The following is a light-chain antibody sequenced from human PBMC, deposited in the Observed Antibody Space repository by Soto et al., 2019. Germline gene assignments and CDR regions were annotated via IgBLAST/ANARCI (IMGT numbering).Light chain of an antibody. V-gene: IGKV3D-15*01. Sequence: ELVLTQSPATLSVSPGERATLSCRASQSVNNNLAWYQQKPGQPPRLLIYGASTRATDIPARFSGSGSGTEFTLTISNLQSEDFAVYYCRQYNKWPLYTFGLGTKLEI. CDR2: GAS. J-gene: IGKJ2*01. CDR1: QSVNNN. CDR3: RQYNKWPLYT.